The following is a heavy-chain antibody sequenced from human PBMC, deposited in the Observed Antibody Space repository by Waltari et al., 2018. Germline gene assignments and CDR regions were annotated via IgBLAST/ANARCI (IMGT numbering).Heavy chain of an antibody. CDR2: ITSGGNT. CDR1: GVTLGNYV. V-gene: IGHV3-23*01. CDR3: AKDRVGNYYYYGLDV. J-gene: IGHJ6*02. Sequence: EVQLLESGGGLVQPGGSLRLSCAGSGVTLGNYVMSWLRQAPGKGLEWVSSITSGGNTKYADSVKGRFTISRDNSKNTLYLQMNTVRVEDTALYYCAKDRVGNYYYYGLDVWGQGTTVTVSS. D-gene: IGHD3-10*01.